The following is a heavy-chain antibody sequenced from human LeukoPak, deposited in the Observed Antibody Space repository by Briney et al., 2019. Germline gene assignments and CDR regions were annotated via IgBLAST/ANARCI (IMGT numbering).Heavy chain of an antibody. CDR1: GFTLSSYA. CDR3: AREQIVVVISSYYYYGMDV. J-gene: IGHJ6*02. CDR2: IPYDGSNK. D-gene: IGHD3-22*01. V-gene: IGHV3-30-3*01. Sequence: GGSLRLSCAASGFTLSSYAMHWPRQAPGKGLEGVADIPYDGSNKYYADCVKARYTLPRDNSKFTLYLQKKSLRAEDTAVYYCAREQIVVVISSYYYYGMDVWGQGTTVTVSS.